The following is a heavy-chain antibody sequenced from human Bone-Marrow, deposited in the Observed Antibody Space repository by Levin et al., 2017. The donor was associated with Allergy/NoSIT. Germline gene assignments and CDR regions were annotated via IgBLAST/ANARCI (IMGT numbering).Heavy chain of an antibody. D-gene: IGHD2-15*01. CDR2: ISHDGGSK. Sequence: SGGSLRLSCAASGFTFSAYSIHWVRQYPGKGLEWVAVISHDGGSKYYADSVKGRFTISRDNSNNTLYLQMNSLRDEDTAVYYCARDYKGGRAYCSSGSCNPYNYYGMDGWGQGTTVTVSS. CDR1: GFTFSAYS. V-gene: IGHV3-30-3*01. CDR3: ARDYKGGRAYCSSGSCNPYNYYGMDG. J-gene: IGHJ6*02.